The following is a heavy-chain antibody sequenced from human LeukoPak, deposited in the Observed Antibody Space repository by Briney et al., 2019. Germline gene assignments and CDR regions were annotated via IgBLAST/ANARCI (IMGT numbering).Heavy chain of an antibody. CDR3: ALGSWFDP. CDR2: FSPSGGGT. J-gene: IGHJ5*02. V-gene: IGHV3-23*01. CDR1: GFTFSNYA. Sequence: GGSLRLSCAASGFTFSNYAMSWVRQAPGKGLEWVSAFSPSGGGTYYADSVKGRFTISRDNSKNTLYLQMNSLRAEDTAVYYCALGSWFDPWGQGTLVTVSS.